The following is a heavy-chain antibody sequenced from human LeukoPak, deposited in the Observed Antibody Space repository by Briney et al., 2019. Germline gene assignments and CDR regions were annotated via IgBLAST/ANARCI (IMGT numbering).Heavy chain of an antibody. J-gene: IGHJ4*02. CDR3: ARDDSGSYSYYFHY. V-gene: IGHV3-21*01. Sequence: GGSLRLSWAASGFTFSSYTMNWVRKAPGKGLDWVSSISRSSSYISYANSVKGRFTISRDNAKNSLYLQMNSLRAEDTAVHYCARDDSGSYSYYFHYWGQGTLVTVSS. D-gene: IGHD1-26*01. CDR1: GFTFSSYT. CDR2: ISRSSSYI.